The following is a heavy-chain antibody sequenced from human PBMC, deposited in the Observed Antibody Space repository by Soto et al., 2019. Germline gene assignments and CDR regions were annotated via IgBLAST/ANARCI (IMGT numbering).Heavy chain of an antibody. J-gene: IGHJ3*02. CDR1: GYTFTSYG. D-gene: IGHD5-12*01. Sequence: GASAKVSCKASGYTFTSYGISWVRQAPVQGLEWMGWISAYNGNTNYAQKLQGRVTMTTDTSTSTAYMELRSLRSDDTAVYYCARDRKIVATSRHGAFDIWGQGTMVNVSS. CDR2: ISAYNGNT. V-gene: IGHV1-18*01. CDR3: ARDRKIVATSRHGAFDI.